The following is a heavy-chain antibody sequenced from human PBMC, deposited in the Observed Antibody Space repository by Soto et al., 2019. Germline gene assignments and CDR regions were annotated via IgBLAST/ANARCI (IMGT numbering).Heavy chain of an antibody. Sequence: GGSLRLSCAASGFTFSSYAMSWVRQAPGKGLEWVSAISGSGGSTYYADSVKGRFTISRDNSKNTLYLQMNSLRAEDTAVYYCAKVTDYDILTGYYGSYYFDYWGQGTLVTVSS. J-gene: IGHJ4*02. V-gene: IGHV3-23*01. D-gene: IGHD3-9*01. CDR2: ISGSGGST. CDR3: AKVTDYDILTGYYGSYYFDY. CDR1: GFTFSSYA.